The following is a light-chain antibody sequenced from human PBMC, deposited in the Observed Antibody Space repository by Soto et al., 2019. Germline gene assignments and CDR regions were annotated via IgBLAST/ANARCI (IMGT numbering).Light chain of an antibody. CDR3: AAWDDSLNGWV. V-gene: IGLV1-44*01. J-gene: IGLJ3*02. Sequence: QPVLTRPPSASGTPGQRVTISCSGSSSNIGSNTVNWYQQLPGTAPKLLIYSNNQRPSGVPDRFSGSKSGTSASLAISGLQSEDEADYYCAAWDDSLNGWVFGGGTKVTVL. CDR1: SSNIGSNT. CDR2: SNN.